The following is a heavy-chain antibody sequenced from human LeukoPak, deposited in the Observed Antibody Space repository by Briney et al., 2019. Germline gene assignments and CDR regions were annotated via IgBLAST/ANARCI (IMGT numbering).Heavy chain of an antibody. CDR3: ARYYYNDNGYSEDAFDI. J-gene: IGHJ3*02. CDR1: GFTFSRYW. CDR2: IKEDGSEK. D-gene: IGHD3-22*01. Sequence: GGSLRLSYAASGFTFSRYWMTWVRQAPGKGLEWVANIKEDGSEKNYVDSVEGRFTISRDNAKNSLYLQINSLRADDTAVYYCARYYYNDNGYSEDAFDIWGQGTMVTVSS. V-gene: IGHV3-7*01.